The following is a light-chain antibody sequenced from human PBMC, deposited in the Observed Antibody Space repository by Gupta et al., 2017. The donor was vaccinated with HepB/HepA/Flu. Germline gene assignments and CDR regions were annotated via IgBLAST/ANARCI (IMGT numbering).Light chain of an antibody. CDR3: QHYHTPPYT. Sequence: DIVMTQSHDSLAVSLDERSTINCQSSQSFLWGSYNNNDLAWYQQKPGKSPNLLIYWGSTRESGVPDRFSGGGSGTDFTITISSLQAEDVAVYYCQHYHTPPYTFGQGTKLEIK. J-gene: IGKJ2*01. V-gene: IGKV4-1*01. CDR2: WGS. CDR1: QSFLWGSYNNND.